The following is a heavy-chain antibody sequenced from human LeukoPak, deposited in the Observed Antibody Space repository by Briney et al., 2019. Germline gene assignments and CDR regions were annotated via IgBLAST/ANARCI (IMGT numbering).Heavy chain of an antibody. J-gene: IGHJ4*02. Sequence: GGSLRLSCAASGFTFSSYGMHWVRQAPGKGLEWMAFIQYDGSNKYYADSVKGRFTISRDNSKNTLYLQMNSLRAEDTAVYYCAKDRDYYDSSGYWGPFDYWGQGTLVTVSS. V-gene: IGHV3-30*02. CDR1: GFTFSSYG. CDR3: AKDRDYYDSSGYWGPFDY. CDR2: IQYDGSNK. D-gene: IGHD3-22*01.